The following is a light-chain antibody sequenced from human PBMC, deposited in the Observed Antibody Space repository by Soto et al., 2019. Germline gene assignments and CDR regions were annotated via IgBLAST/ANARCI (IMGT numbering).Light chain of an antibody. CDR1: SSNVGSYNL. J-gene: IGLJ1*01. CDR3: CSYAGTNTFV. Sequence: QYALTQPASVSGSPGQSITISCTGTSSNVGSYNLVSWYQQHPGKAPKLMIYEGNKRPSGVSNRCSDSKSANTASLTISGLQTEDEADYYCCSYAGTNTFVFGTGTKVTVL. V-gene: IGLV2-23*01. CDR2: EGN.